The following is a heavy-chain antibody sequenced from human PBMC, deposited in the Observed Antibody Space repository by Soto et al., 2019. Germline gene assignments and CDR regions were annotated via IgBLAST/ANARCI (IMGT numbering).Heavy chain of an antibody. V-gene: IGHV3-74*01. D-gene: IGHD3-16*01. CDR3: ARVKLGSYDWFDP. CDR1: GFIFSSYW. CDR2: INPDGSRT. J-gene: IGHJ5*02. Sequence: EVQLVESGGGLVPPGGSLRLSCAASGFIFSSYWMHWVRQAPGKGLAWVSRINPDGSRTTYADSVTGRFTISRDNAKNTVFLQMNSLRAADTAVYYCARVKLGSYDWFDPWGQGILVTVSS.